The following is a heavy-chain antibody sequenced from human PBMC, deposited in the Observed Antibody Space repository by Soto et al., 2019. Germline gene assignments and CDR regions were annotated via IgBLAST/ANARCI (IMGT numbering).Heavy chain of an antibody. Sequence: ASVKVSCKASGYTFTSYGISWVRQAPGQGLEWMGWISAYNGNTNYAQKLQGRVTMTTDTSTSTAYLDLRSLTSDDTAVYYCARVIPGAEAWFDPWGQGTLVTV. J-gene: IGHJ5*02. CDR3: ARVIPGAEAWFDP. D-gene: IGHD2-2*01. CDR1: GYTFTSYG. V-gene: IGHV1-18*01. CDR2: ISAYNGNT.